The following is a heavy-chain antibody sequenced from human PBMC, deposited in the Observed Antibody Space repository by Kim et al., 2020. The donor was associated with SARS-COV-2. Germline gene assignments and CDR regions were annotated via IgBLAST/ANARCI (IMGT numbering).Heavy chain of an antibody. J-gene: IGHJ4*02. Sequence: NGDTTKYSDSVKGRFTVSRDNAKNMLYLQMSSLITEDTALYYCVKAGGYWGQGTLVTVSS. V-gene: IGHV3-64D*09. CDR3: VKAGGY. CDR2: NGDTT.